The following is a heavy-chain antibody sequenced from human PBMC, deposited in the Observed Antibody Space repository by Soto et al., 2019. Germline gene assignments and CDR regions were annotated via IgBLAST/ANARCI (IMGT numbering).Heavy chain of an antibody. D-gene: IGHD3-3*01. V-gene: IGHV1-69*13. J-gene: IGHJ6*02. CDR2: IIPIFGTA. CDR1: GGTFSSYA. Sequence: ASVKVSCKASGGTFSSYAISWVRQAPGQGLEWMGGIIPIFGTANYAQKFQGRVTITADESTSTAYMELSSLRSEDTAVYYCARGKNYITIFGVPDYYYYGMDVWGQGTTVTVSS. CDR3: ARGKNYITIFGVPDYYYYGMDV.